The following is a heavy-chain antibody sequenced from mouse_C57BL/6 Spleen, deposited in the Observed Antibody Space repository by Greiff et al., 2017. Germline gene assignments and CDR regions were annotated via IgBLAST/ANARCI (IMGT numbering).Heavy chain of an antibody. CDR3: DDGYGLAY. Sequence: QVQLQQSGAELVSPGASVTLSCKASGYTFTGYVMNWVKQRPGQGLEWIGRIYPVSGDTNYNQKFMGKATLSVDRSSSTVYMVLSSLTSEDPAVYYCDDGYGLAYWGQGTLVTVSS. V-gene: IGHV1-11*01. CDR2: IYPVSGDT. J-gene: IGHJ3*01. CDR1: GYTFTGYV. D-gene: IGHD2-2*01.